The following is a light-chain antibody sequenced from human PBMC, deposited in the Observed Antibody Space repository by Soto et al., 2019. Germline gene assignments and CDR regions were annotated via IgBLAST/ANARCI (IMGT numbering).Light chain of an antibody. CDR1: SSDVGGYNY. CDR3: SSYTSSSLYV. J-gene: IGLJ1*01. Sequence: QSALTQPASVSGSPGQSITISCTGISSDVGGYNYVSWYQQHPGKAPKLMIYEVSNRPSGVSNRFSGSKSGNTASLTISGLQAEDEADYYCSSYTSSSLYVFGTGTRSPS. V-gene: IGLV2-14*01. CDR2: EVS.